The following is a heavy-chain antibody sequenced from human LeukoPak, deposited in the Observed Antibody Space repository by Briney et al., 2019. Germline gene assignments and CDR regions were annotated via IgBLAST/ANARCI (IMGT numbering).Heavy chain of an antibody. D-gene: IGHD6-19*01. CDR1: GYTFTSYA. CDR2: INAGNGNT. Sequence: ASVKVPCKASGYTFTSYAMHWVRQALGQRLEWMGWINAGNGNTKYPQKFQGRVTITRDTSASTAYMELSSLRSEDTAVYYCARDKGPPRRVAGHFDYWGQGTLVTVSS. CDR3: ARDKGPPRRVAGHFDY. J-gene: IGHJ4*02. V-gene: IGHV1-3*01.